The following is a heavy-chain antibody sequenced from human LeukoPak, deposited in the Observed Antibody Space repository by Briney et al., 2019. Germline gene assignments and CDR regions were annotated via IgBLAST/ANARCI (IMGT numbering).Heavy chain of an antibody. V-gene: IGHV3-21*04. CDR1: GFTFSSYS. CDR2: ISSSSSYI. CDR3: ARDRSYGSFDY. J-gene: IGHJ4*02. D-gene: IGHD5-18*01. Sequence: GGSLRLSCAASGFTFSSYSMNWVRQAPGKGLEWVSSISSSSSYIYYADSVKGRFTISRDNAKNSLYLQMNSLKAEDTALYHCARDRSYGSFDYWGQGTLVTVSS.